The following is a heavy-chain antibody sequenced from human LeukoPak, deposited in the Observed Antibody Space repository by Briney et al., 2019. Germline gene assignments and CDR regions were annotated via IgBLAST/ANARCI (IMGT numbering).Heavy chain of an antibody. V-gene: IGHV3-11*03. CDR1: GFTFSDYY. CDR2: ISSFSNFR. J-gene: IGHJ4*02. D-gene: IGHD6-13*01. CDR3: ARRTTAAAGNFEY. Sequence: GGSLTLSCAASGFTFSDYYMSWIRQAPGKGLEWVSHISSFSNFRSYADSGKGRFTIFRDNAKHSLYLQVNSLRAEDTAVYYCARRTTAAAGNFEYWGQGTLVTVSS.